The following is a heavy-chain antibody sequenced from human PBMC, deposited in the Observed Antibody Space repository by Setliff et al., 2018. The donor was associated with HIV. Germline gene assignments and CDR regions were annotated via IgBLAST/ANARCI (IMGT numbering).Heavy chain of an antibody. CDR1: GGSISSHY. CDR2: IYYSGST. D-gene: IGHD3-3*01. CDR3: ARGIDNFWSGYVR. J-gene: IGHJ4*02. V-gene: IGHV4-59*11. Sequence: SETLSLTCSVSGGSISSHYWNWIRQAPGKGLEWIGYIYYSGSTNYNPSLKSRVTILVDTSKNLFSLKLSSVTPADTAVYYCARGIDNFWSGYVRWGQGTLVTVSS.